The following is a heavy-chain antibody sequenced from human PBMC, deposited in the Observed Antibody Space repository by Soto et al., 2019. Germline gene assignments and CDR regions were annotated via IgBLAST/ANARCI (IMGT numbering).Heavy chain of an antibody. CDR3: SRRAPEGFDP. Sequence: QLQLQESGPGLVKASETMSLTCAVSGGSLGSSAYYWGWIRQAPGKGLEWVGSVNYSGNTYYNPSLKSRVTISVDTSRNQLSLNLSSVTAADTALYYCSRRAPEGFDPWGQGTLVTVSS. J-gene: IGHJ5*02. CDR1: GGSLGSSAYY. CDR2: VNYSGNT. V-gene: IGHV4-39*01.